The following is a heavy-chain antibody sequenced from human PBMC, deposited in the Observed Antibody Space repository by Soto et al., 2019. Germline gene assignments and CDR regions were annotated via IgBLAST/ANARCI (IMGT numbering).Heavy chain of an antibody. D-gene: IGHD5-12*01. J-gene: IGHJ6*02. CDR1: GGTFSSYA. V-gene: IGHV1-69*12. CDR3: ARPPMVATIVMDYDGMDV. Sequence: QVQLVQSGAEVKKPGSSVKVSCKASGGTFSSYAISWVRQAPGQGLEWMGGIIPIFGTADYAQKFQGRVTITADESTSTASMELSRLRAEDTALYYCARPPMVATIVMDYDGMDVWGQWTTGSVSS. CDR2: IIPIFGTA.